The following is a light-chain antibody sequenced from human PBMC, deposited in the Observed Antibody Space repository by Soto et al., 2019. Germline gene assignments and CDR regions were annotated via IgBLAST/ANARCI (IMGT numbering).Light chain of an antibody. V-gene: IGKV1-39*01. CDR3: QHSYSTPPT. Sequence: DIQMTQSPSSLSASVGDRVTITCRACQSISSYLNWYQQKPRQAPKLLIYAASILQSGVPSRFSASGSGTDFTLTISSLQPEDFAAYYCQHSYSTPPTFGRGNKVDIQ. CDR1: QSISSY. CDR2: AAS. J-gene: IGKJ3*01.